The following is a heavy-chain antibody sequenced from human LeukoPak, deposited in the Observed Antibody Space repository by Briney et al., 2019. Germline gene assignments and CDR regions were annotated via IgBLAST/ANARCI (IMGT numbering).Heavy chain of an antibody. Sequence: GRSLRLSCAASGFSFSNYGMHWVRQAPGKGLDWVAVISYDGSNEYYADSVRGRFTISRDNSKSTLYLQMSGLRAEDTAVYYCAKDWITMVREVIPPGLDHWGQGTLVTVSS. V-gene: IGHV3-30*18. CDR1: GFSFSNYG. D-gene: IGHD3-10*01. CDR2: ISYDGSNE. J-gene: IGHJ4*02. CDR3: AKDWITMVREVIPPGLDH.